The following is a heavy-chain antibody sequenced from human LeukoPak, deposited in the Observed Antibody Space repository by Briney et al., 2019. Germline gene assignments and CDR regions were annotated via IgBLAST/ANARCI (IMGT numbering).Heavy chain of an antibody. CDR2: IKQDGSKK. Sequence: GGSLRLSCAASGFTFSTYWMSWVRQAPGKGLEWVANIKQDGSKKSYVDSVKGRFTISRDNAKNSLYLQMNSLRAEDTAIYYCTRVGYIDEGIDYWGQGTLVTVSS. CDR3: TRVGYIDEGIDY. CDR1: GFTFSTYW. V-gene: IGHV3-7*04. D-gene: IGHD5-24*01. J-gene: IGHJ4*02.